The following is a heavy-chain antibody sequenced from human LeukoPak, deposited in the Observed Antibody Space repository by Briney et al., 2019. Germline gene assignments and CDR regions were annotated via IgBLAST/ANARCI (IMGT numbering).Heavy chain of an antibody. CDR3: ARCTGMAYGMDV. J-gene: IGHJ6*02. CDR2: ISYDGNNK. Sequence: GGSLRLSCAASGFTFSTSGMHWVRQAPGKGLEWVAVISYDGNNKYYADSVKGRFTISRDNSKNTLYLQMNSLRAEDTAVYYCARCTGMAYGMDVWGQGTTVTVSS. CDR1: GFTFSTSG. V-gene: IGHV3-33*05. D-gene: IGHD5-18*01.